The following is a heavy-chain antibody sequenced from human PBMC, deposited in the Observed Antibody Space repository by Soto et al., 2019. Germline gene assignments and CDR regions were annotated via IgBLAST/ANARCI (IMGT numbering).Heavy chain of an antibody. CDR3: ARDKDRPQLGGNYYYILDV. D-gene: IGHD3-3*02. CDR2: IMPIFRTP. J-gene: IGHJ6*02. V-gene: IGHV1-69*12. CDR1: GGTFRTSA. Sequence: QVQLEQSGAEVKKPGSSVKVSCKASGGTFRTSAISWVRQAPGQGLEWMGGIMPIFRTPDYAQKFQGRVIITADEFTGTAYMELSGLRSDDTAVYHCARDKDRPQLGGNYYYILDVWGQGTTITVSS.